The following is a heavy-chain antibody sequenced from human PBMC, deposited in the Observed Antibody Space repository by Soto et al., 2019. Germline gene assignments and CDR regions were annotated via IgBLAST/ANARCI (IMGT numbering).Heavy chain of an antibody. Sequence: PSETLSLTCTVSGGSVSSGSYYWSWIRQPPGKGLEWIGYIYYSGSTNYNPSLKSRVTISVDTSKNQFSLKLSSVTAADTAVYYCARSYGDYEYGWGDGWFDPWGQGTLVTVSS. CDR3: ARSYGDYEYGWGDGWFDP. CDR1: GGSVSSGSYY. J-gene: IGHJ5*02. CDR2: IYYSGST. D-gene: IGHD4-17*01. V-gene: IGHV4-61*01.